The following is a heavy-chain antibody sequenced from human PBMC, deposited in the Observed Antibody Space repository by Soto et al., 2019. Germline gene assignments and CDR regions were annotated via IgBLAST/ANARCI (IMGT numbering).Heavy chain of an antibody. CDR2: IYPGDSDT. CDR3: ARIRCGGDRYYNCFDP. V-gene: IGHV5-51*01. D-gene: IGHD2-21*02. CDR1: GYSFTSYW. Sequence: LGESLKISCKGSGYSFTSYWIGWGRQMPGKGLEWMGIIYPGDSDTRYSPSFQGQVTISADKSISTAYLQWSSLKASDTAMYYCARIRCGGDRYYNCFDPWGQGTLLTLSS. J-gene: IGHJ5*02.